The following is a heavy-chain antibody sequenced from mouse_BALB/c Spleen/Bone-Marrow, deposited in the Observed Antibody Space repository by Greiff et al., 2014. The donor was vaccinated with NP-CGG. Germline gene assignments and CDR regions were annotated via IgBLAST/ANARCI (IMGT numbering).Heavy chain of an antibody. CDR2: INPYYGST. CDR1: GYSFTDYI. V-gene: IGHV1-39*01. D-gene: IGHD2-10*01. CDR3: ARGPYYGNYFDV. J-gene: IGHJ1*01. Sequence: VQLQPSGPELVEPGATVKISCKASGYSFTDYIMLWVKQSHGKSLEWIGNINPYYGSTSYNLKFKGKATLTVDKSPSTAYMQLNSLTSEDSAVYYCARGPYYGNYFDVWGAGTTVTVSS.